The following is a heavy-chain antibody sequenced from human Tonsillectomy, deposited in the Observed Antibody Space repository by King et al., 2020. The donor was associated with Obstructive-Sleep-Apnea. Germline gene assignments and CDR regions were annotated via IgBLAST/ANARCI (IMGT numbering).Heavy chain of an antibody. V-gene: IGHV3-7*01. CDR3: TRDYASTGTPSFHGIDF. D-gene: IGHD3-16*01. CDR1: GFSFSSYW. J-gene: IGHJ4*02. Sequence: VQLVESGGGLVQPGGSLRLSCAASGFSFSSYWMSWVRQAPGKGLEWVANMRQDGGDMYYVASVKGRFTISRDNAKNSLYLQMNTLRAEDTAIYYCTRDYASTGTPSFHGIDFWGQGTLVSVSS. CDR2: MRQDGGDM.